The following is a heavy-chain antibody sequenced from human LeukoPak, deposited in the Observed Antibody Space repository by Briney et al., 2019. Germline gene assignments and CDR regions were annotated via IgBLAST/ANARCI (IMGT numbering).Heavy chain of an antibody. CDR2: IRYDGSNK. V-gene: IGHV3-30*02. J-gene: IGHJ4*02. CDR1: GFTLSRCS. Sequence: GGSLRLSCAASGFTLSRCSRNWVRQAPGKGLEWVAFIRYDGSNKYYADPVKGRFTISRDNSKNTLYLQMNSLRAEDTAVYYCAKDRKVGAGEFDYWGQGTLVTVSS. CDR3: AKDRKVGAGEFDY. D-gene: IGHD1-26*01.